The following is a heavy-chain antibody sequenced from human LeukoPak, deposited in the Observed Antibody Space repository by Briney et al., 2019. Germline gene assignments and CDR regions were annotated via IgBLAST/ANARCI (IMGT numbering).Heavy chain of an antibody. CDR2: ISGSGGST. CDR1: GFAFSNFA. D-gene: IGHD4-17*01. J-gene: IGHJ6*03. Sequence: GGSLRLSCVASGFAFSNFAMSWVRQAPGKGLEWVSAISGSGGSTYYADSVKGRFTISRDNSKNTLYLRMNSLRAEDTAVYYCAKVGSTVTDNYYYYYMDVWGKGTTVTVSS. V-gene: IGHV3-23*01. CDR3: AKVGSTVTDNYYYYYMDV.